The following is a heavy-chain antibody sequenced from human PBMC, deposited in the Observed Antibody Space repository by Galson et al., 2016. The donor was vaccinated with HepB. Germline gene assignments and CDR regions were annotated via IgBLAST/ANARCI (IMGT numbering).Heavy chain of an antibody. Sequence: ETLSLTCAVYGASISDSNWWTWVRQVPGKGLEWIGEIYHTGTSNNNPFLSSRFTLSVDKSRNQFSLNVTSVAAADTAVYYCARAAIIPGARMVFDPWGQGILVTVSS. CDR2: IYHTGTS. CDR3: ARAAIIPGARMVFDP. CDR1: GASISDSNW. V-gene: IGHV4-4*02. D-gene: IGHD2-2*01. J-gene: IGHJ5*02.